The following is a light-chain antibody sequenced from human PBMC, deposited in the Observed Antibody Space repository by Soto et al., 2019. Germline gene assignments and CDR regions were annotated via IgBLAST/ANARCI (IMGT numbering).Light chain of an antibody. Sequence: EIVLTQSPGTLSLSPGERATLSCRTSQSVSSTYLAWYQQKPGQPPRLLIYGASNRATGIPDRFSGSGSGTDFTLTVSRLEPEDFAVYYCTHSGSAIWTVGQGTKVETK. V-gene: IGKV3-20*01. CDR2: GAS. J-gene: IGKJ1*01. CDR3: THSGSAIWT. CDR1: QSVSSTY.